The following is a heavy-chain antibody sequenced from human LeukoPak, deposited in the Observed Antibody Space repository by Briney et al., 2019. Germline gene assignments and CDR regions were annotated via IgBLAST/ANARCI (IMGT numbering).Heavy chain of an antibody. J-gene: IGHJ4*02. D-gene: IGHD1-26*01. CDR3: ARGIVGATIYIGY. CDR2: INPSGGST. CDR1: GGTFSSYA. Sequence: ASVKVSCKASGGTFSSYAISWVRQAPGQGLEWMGIINPSGGSTSYAQKFQGRVTMTRDTSTSTVYMELSSLRSEDTAVYYCARGIVGATIYIGYWGQGTLVTVSS. V-gene: IGHV1-46*01.